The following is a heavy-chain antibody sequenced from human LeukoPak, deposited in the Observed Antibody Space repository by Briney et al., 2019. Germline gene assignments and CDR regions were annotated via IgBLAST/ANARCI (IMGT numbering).Heavy chain of an antibody. CDR2: INPNSGGT. J-gene: IGHJ4*02. V-gene: IGHV1-2*02. CDR3: ARDRRGYYDSGSYYPLI. CDR1: GYRFTGYY. Sequence: GASVKVSCKASGYRFTGYYIHWARQAPGQGLEWMGWINPNSGGTNYALKFQGRVTMTRDTSVSTAYMEVSRLRSDDTAVYFCARDRRGYYDSGSYYPLIWGQGTLVTVSS. D-gene: IGHD3-10*01.